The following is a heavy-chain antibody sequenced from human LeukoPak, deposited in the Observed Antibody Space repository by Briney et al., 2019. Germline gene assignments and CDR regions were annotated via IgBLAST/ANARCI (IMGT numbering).Heavy chain of an antibody. Sequence: SETLSLTCTVSGGSISSSSYYWGWIRQPPGKGLEWIGGIYYSGSTYYNPSLKSRVPISVDTSKNQFSLKLSSVTAADTAVYYCASDLKLMAQDEFWGYFDYWGQGTLVTVSS. CDR1: GGSISSSSYY. D-gene: IGHD7-27*01. CDR3: ASDLKLMAQDEFWGYFDY. CDR2: IYYSGST. J-gene: IGHJ4*02. V-gene: IGHV4-39*01.